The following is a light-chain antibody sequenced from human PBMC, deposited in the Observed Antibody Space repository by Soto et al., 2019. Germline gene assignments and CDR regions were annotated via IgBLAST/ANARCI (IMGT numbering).Light chain of an antibody. J-gene: IGLJ2*01. Sequence: QSVQTQPPSVSGAPGQTVTISCTGSSSNIGAGYDVHWYQQLPGTAPKLLIYFTSNRPSGVPDRFSGSKSGTSASLAITGLQAEDEADYYCQSYDSSLSGSVFGGGTKLTVL. CDR3: QSYDSSLSGSV. CDR1: SSNIGAGYD. V-gene: IGLV1-40*01. CDR2: FTS.